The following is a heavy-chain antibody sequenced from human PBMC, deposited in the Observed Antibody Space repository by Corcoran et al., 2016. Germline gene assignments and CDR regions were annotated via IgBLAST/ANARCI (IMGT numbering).Heavy chain of an antibody. CDR3: ARYGPKSGYGSVGYYYGMDV. Sequence: EVQLVESGGGLVQPGGSLRLSCAASGFTFSSYSMNWVRQAPGKGLEWVSYISSSSSTIYYADSVKGRFTISRDNAKNSLYLQMNSLRAEDTAVYYCARYGPKSGYGSVGYYYGMDVWGQGTTVTVSS. CDR2: ISSSSSTI. J-gene: IGHJ6*02. CDR1: GFTFSSYS. V-gene: IGHV3-48*04. D-gene: IGHD5-12*01.